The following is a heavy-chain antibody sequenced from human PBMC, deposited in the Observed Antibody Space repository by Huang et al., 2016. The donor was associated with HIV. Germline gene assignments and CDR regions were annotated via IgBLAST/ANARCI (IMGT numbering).Heavy chain of an antibody. D-gene: IGHD3-10*01. CDR1: GFTFSSYA. CDR2: ISGSGFST. J-gene: IGHJ4*02. V-gene: IGHV3-23*01. CDR3: AKGEFVGESYFDQ. Sequence: VQLLESGGGLVQPGGSRRLSCAASGFTFSSYAMSWVRQAPGRGLEWVSTISGSGFSTYHADSVKGRFTTSRDNSENMLYLQMHTLRAEDTAVYYCAKGEFVGESYFDQWGQGTLVTVSS.